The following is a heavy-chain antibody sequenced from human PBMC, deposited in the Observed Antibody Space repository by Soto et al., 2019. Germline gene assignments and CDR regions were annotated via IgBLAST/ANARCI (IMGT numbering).Heavy chain of an antibody. CDR2: IKEDGSEK. CDR3: AREYCTNGVCHYYYYYYMDV. Sequence: GGSLRLSCAASGFTFNGYWMSWVRQAPGKRLGWVANIKEDGSEKYYADSVKGRFTISRDNAKNSLYLQMNSLRAEDTAVYYCAREYCTNGVCHYYYYYYMDVWGKGTTVTVSS. CDR1: GFTFNGYW. D-gene: IGHD2-8*01. J-gene: IGHJ6*03. V-gene: IGHV3-7*01.